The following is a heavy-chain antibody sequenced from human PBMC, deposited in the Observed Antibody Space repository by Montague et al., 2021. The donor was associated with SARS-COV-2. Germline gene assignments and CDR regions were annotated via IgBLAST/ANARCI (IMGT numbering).Heavy chain of an antibody. Sequence: SETLSLTCTVSGGSIRSSSYYWGWIRQPPGKGLEWIGSIYYSGSTYYNPSLKSRVTISVDTSKNQFSLKLSSVTAADTAVYYCARVGRQQLVRLSGMDVWGQGTPGTVSS. V-gene: IGHV4-39*07. CDR2: IYYSGST. CDR1: GGSIRSSSYY. D-gene: IGHD6-13*01. J-gene: IGHJ6*02. CDR3: ARVGRQQLVRLSGMDV.